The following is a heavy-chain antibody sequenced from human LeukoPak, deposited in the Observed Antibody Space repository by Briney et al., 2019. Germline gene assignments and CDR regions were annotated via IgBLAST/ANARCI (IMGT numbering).Heavy chain of an antibody. V-gene: IGHV3-48*02. D-gene: IGHD1-26*01. CDR1: GFTFRSYS. Sequence: GGSLRLSCAASGFTFRSYSMNWVRQAPGKGLEWVSYISKSSDTIKYADSVKGRFTISRDNAKNSLYLQMSSLRDEDTAVYYCARALRGVGASYYYGMDVWGQGTTVTVSS. CDR2: ISKSSDTI. J-gene: IGHJ6*02. CDR3: ARALRGVGASYYYGMDV.